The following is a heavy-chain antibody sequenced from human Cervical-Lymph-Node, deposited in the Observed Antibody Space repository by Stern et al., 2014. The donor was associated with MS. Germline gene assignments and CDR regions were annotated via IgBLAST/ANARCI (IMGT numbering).Heavy chain of an antibody. D-gene: IGHD1-26*01. V-gene: IGHV1-18*01. J-gene: IGHJ6*02. Sequence: VQLVESGAEVKKPGASVKVSCKASGYTFTSYGISWVRQAPGQGLEWMGWISAYNGNTNYAQKLQGRVTMTTDTSTSTAYMELRSLRSDDTAVYYCARDLYGSYYYYYYGMDVWGQGTTVTVSS. CDR2: ISAYNGNT. CDR3: ARDLYGSYYYYYYGMDV. CDR1: GYTFTSYG.